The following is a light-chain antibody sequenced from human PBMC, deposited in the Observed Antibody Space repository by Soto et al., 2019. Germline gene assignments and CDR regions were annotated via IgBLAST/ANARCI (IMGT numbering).Light chain of an antibody. CDR3: ASYTTSSTYV. Sequence: QSALTQHASVSGSPGQSIAISCTGTSSDVGAFNYVSWYQQHPGKAPKFMIFDVSSRPSGVSDRFSGSKSGNTASLTISGLQTEDEADYYCASYTTSSTYVFGTGTKLTVL. J-gene: IGLJ1*01. CDR2: DVS. CDR1: SSDVGAFNY. V-gene: IGLV2-14*03.